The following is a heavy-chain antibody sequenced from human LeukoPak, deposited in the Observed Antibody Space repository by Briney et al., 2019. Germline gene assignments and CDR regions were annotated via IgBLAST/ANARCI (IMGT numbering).Heavy chain of an antibody. CDR1: GLTFSTSG. D-gene: IGHD1-14*01. Sequence: PGGSLRLSCTTSGLTFSTSGFNWVRQAPGKGPEWVASIGPTGFDRYHADSIKGRFTISRDNANNFLYLQMDSLRAEDTAVYYCATETNGRHYDYWGQGTLLTVSS. J-gene: IGHJ4*02. CDR3: ATETNGRHYDY. CDR2: IGPTGFDR. V-gene: IGHV3-21*06.